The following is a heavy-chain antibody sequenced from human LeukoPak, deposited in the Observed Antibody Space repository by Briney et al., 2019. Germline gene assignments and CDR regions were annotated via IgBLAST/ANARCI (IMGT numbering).Heavy chain of an antibody. J-gene: IGHJ4*02. V-gene: IGHV4-30-2*01. CDR1: GDSIIGYY. Sequence: SETLSLTCTVSGDSIIGYYWSWIRQPPGKGLEWIGYIYHSGSTYYNPSLKSRVTISVDRSKNQFSLKLSSVTAADTAVYYCARGPGNGSGSVDYWGQGTLVTVSS. CDR3: ARGPGNGSGSVDY. CDR2: IYHSGST. D-gene: IGHD3-10*01.